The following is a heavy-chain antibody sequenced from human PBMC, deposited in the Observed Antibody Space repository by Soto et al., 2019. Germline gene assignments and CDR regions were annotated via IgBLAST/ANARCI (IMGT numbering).Heavy chain of an antibody. CDR3: ARQISDRNYYYYYGMDV. J-gene: IGHJ6*02. CDR2: ISYDGSNK. D-gene: IGHD3-3*01. Sequence: GGSLRLSCAASGFTFSSYAMHWVRQAPGKGLEWVAVISYDGSNKYYADSVKGRFTISRDNSKNTLYLQMNSLRAEDTAVYYCARQISDRNYYYYYGMDVWGQGTTVTVSS. V-gene: IGHV3-30-3*01. CDR1: GFTFSSYA.